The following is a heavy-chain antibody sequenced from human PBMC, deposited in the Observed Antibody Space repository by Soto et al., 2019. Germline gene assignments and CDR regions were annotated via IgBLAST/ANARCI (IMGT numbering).Heavy chain of an antibody. CDR2: IYYSGTT. Sequence: SETLSLTCPVSGGSISSSSYYCGWLRQPPGKGLEWIGSIYYSGTTYYNPSVKSRVTISVDTSKNQFSLKLSSVTAADTAVYYCARHRGYYDILTGYYTELNFDYWGQGTLVTVSS. D-gene: IGHD3-9*01. CDR1: GGSISSSSYY. J-gene: IGHJ4*02. CDR3: ARHRGYYDILTGYYTELNFDY. V-gene: IGHV4-39*01.